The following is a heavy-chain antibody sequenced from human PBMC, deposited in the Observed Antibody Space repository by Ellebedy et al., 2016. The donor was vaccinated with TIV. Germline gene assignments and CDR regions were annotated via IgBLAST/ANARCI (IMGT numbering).Heavy chain of an antibody. D-gene: IGHD3-10*01. CDR2: INPNSGAT. J-gene: IGHJ4*02. CDR3: ATGGRLSATRGLTRPFDY. CDR1: GYTFPGYY. V-gene: IGHV1-2*02. Sequence: AASVKVSCKAAGYTFPGYYMHWVRQAPGQGLEWMGWINPNSGATNYTQELHGKVAFTRDTSISTAYLELSSLTSDDTAVYYCATGGRLSATRGLTRPFDYWGQGTLVSVS.